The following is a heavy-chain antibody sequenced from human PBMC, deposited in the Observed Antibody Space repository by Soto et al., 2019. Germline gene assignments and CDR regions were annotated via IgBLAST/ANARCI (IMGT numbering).Heavy chain of an antibody. CDR2: IYPGDSDT. CDR3: ARGYCSSTNCQHWFDP. D-gene: IGHD2-2*01. Sequence: EVQLVQSGAEVKKPGESLKISCKGSGYIFTSNWIAWVRQMPGKGLEWMGIIYPGDSDTRYSPSFQGQVTISADKSISTAYLQWSSLKASDTAMYYCARGYCSSTNCQHWFDPWGQGTLVTVSS. J-gene: IGHJ5*02. CDR1: GYIFTSNW. V-gene: IGHV5-51*01.